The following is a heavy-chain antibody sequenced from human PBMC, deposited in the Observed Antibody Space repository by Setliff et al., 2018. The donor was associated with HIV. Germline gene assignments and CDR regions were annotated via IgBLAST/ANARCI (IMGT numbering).Heavy chain of an antibody. CDR1: NGSISNYY. Sequence: PSETLSLTCTVSNGSISNYYWSWIRQPPGKGLEWIGSIYYSGRTYYNPSLKSRVTISVDTSKNQFSLKLSSVTAADTAVYYCARVRGALYYFDYWGQGTLVTVSS. CDR3: ARVRGALYYFDY. CDR2: IYYSGRT. V-gene: IGHV4-39*07. D-gene: IGHD1-26*01. J-gene: IGHJ4*02.